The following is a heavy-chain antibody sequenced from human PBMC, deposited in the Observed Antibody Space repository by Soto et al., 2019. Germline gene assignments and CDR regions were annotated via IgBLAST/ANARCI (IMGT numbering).Heavy chain of an antibody. CDR2: ISWTSDSV. CDR1: GFNFEDYA. CDR3: VKDKYSSSSAPAFDF. Sequence: ELQLVESGEDLVPPGRSLRLSCATSGFNFEDYAMQWVRQDPGKGLQWVSGISWTSDSVGYADSVKGRFIISRDNAKKCLNLEMNSLRGDDTALYYCVKDKYSSSSAPAFDFWGEGTLVTVSS. D-gene: IGHD6-6*01. V-gene: IGHV3-9*01. J-gene: IGHJ4*02.